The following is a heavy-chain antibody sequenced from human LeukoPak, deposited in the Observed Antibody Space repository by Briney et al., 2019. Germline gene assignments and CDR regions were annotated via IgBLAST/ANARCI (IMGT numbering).Heavy chain of an antibody. CDR3: ARGALTDYYYYYGMDV. CDR1: GYTFTSYY. V-gene: IGHV1-46*01. CDR2: INPSGGST. J-gene: IGHJ6*02. Sequence: ASVTVSCKASGYTFTSYYMHWVRQAPGQGLEWMGIINPSGGSTSYAQKFQCRVTMTRDTSTSTVYMELSSLRSEDTAVYYCARGALTDYYYYYGMDVWGQGTTVTVSS.